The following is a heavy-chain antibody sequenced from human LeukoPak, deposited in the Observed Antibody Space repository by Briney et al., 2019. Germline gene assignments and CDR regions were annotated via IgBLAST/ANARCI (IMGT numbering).Heavy chain of an antibody. D-gene: IGHD3-22*01. CDR3: AREKDYDSSGYPQGLSY. V-gene: IGHV1-18*01. Sequence: ASVKVSCKASGYTFTSYGISWVRQAPGQGLEWMGWISAYNGNTNYAQKLQGRVTMTTDTSTSTAYMELRSLRSDDTAVYYCAREKDYDSSGYPQGLSYWGQGTLVTVSS. CDR2: ISAYNGNT. J-gene: IGHJ4*02. CDR1: GYTFTSYG.